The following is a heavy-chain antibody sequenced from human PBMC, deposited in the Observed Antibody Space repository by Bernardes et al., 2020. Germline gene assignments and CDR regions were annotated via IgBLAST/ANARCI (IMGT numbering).Heavy chain of an antibody. V-gene: IGHV3-21*01. CDR3: ARDWLGKGHSDTSGYFFDF. CDR1: GFTFSTYN. J-gene: IGHJ4*02. Sequence: GSLRLSCAASGFTFSTYNMNWVRQTPGKGLEWVSSISSFSSYIYYADSVKGRFTISRDNAKDSLYLQMSGLRADDTAVYYCARDWLGKGHSDTSGYFFDFWGQGTLVTVSS. CDR2: ISSFSSYI. D-gene: IGHD3-22*01.